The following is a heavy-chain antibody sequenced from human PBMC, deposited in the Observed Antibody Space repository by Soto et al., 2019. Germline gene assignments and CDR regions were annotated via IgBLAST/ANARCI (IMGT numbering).Heavy chain of an antibody. CDR1: GGSFNGYY. D-gene: IGHD3-3*01. Sequence: SETRSLTCAVYGGSFNGYYWSWIRHPPGEGLEWIGEINHSGSTNYNPSLKSRVTISVDTSKNQFSLKLSSVTAADTAVYYCARRESDFWSGYYNWFDPWGRGTLVT. CDR3: ARRESDFWSGYYNWFDP. V-gene: IGHV4-34*01. CDR2: INHSGST. J-gene: IGHJ5*02.